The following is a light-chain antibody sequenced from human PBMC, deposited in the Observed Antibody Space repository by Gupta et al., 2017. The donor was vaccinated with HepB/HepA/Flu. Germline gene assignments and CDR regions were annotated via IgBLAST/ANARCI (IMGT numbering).Light chain of an antibody. J-gene: IGKJ1*01. CDR3: KQALQTPGT. V-gene: IGKV2-28*01. Sequence: IVMTQSPLSLPVTPGEPAFISCRSSQSRLHSNGYNYLDWYLQKPGQSPQLLIFLGSYRASGVPDRFSGSGSGSDFTLKISRVEAEDVGVYYCKQALQTPGTFGQGTKVEIK. CDR1: QSRLHSNGYNY. CDR2: LGS.